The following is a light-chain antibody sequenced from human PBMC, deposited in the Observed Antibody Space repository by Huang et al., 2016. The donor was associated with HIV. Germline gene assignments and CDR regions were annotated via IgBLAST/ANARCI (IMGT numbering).Light chain of an antibody. CDR2: KAS. J-gene: IGKJ1*01. CDR1: QSISTW. CDR3: QQYSAYSWT. Sequence: DIQMTQSPSTLSASVGDRVTITCRASQSISTWLGWYQQKPGKSPKLLIYKASNLEDGVPSRCSGSGSGTEFTLTISSLQPDDFATYYCQQYSAYSWTFGQGTKVDIK. V-gene: IGKV1-5*03.